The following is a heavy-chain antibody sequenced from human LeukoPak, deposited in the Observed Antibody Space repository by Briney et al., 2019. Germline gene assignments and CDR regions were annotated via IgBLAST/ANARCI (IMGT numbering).Heavy chain of an antibody. CDR3: ARGGGGRLFYYYAMDV. Sequence: GGSLRLSCAASGLTINTHYMSWVRQTPGKGLEWVSVFYSSVDAFYADSVKGRFTISRHGPKNIFYLQMNSLRPEDTAVYYCARGGGGRLFYYYAMDVWGQGTTVTVAS. CDR1: GLTINTHY. J-gene: IGHJ6*02. D-gene: IGHD2-15*01. V-gene: IGHV3-53*04. CDR2: FYSSVDA.